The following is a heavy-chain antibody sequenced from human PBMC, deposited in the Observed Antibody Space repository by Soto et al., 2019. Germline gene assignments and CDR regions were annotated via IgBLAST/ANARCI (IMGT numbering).Heavy chain of an antibody. CDR1: GGTFSSYA. V-gene: IGHV1-69*12. CDR2: IIPIFGTA. J-gene: IGHJ2*01. CDR3: ALKRIAAAGSWYFDL. Sequence: QVQLVQSGAAVKKPGSSVKVSCKASGGTFSSYAISWVRQAPGQGLEWMGGIIPIFGTANYAQKFQGRVTITADESTSTAYMELSSLRSEDTAVYYCALKRIAAAGSWYFDLWGRGTLVTVSS. D-gene: IGHD6-13*01.